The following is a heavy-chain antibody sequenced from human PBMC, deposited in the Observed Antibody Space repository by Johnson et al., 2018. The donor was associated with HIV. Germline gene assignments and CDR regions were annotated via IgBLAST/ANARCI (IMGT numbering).Heavy chain of an antibody. Sequence: QVQLVESGGGLVKPGGSLRLFCAVSGFPFSTYTMHWVRQAPGRALEWVALISYDGSKKYYADSVKGRFTISRDNSKNTLYLQINSLRAEDTAVYYCASSAFDIWGQGTMVTVSS. V-gene: IGHV3-30*04. J-gene: IGHJ3*02. CDR3: ASSAFDI. CDR1: GFPFSTYT. CDR2: ISYDGSKK.